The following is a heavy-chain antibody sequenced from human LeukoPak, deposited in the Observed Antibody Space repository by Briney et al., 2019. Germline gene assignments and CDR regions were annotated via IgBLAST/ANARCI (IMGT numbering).Heavy chain of an antibody. CDR1: GGSISSYY. CDR2: IYCSGST. J-gene: IGHJ6*02. Sequence: SETLSLTCTVSGGSISSYYWSWIRQPPGKGLEWIGYIYCSGSTNYNPSLKSRVTISVDTSKNQFSLKLSSVTAADTAVYYCARTGIAVAGKPHYYYYYGMDVWGQGTTVTVSS. D-gene: IGHD6-19*01. CDR3: ARTGIAVAGKPHYYYYYGMDV. V-gene: IGHV4-59*01.